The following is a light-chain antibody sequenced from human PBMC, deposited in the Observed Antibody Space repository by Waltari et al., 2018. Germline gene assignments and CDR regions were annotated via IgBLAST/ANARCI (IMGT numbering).Light chain of an antibody. Sequence: EMVMTQSPATLSVSPGERATLPCRASQSVSSDLAWYQQKSGQAPRLLIYAASNRATGIPARFNGGGSGTEFTLTISSLQSGDSAVYYCQQYNNWPLTFGQGTKVEIK. CDR2: AAS. CDR1: QSVSSD. J-gene: IGKJ1*01. CDR3: QQYNNWPLT. V-gene: IGKV3-15*01.